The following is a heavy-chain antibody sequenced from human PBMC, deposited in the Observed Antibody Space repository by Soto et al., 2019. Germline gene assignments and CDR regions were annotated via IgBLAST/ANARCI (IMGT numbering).Heavy chain of an antibody. J-gene: IGHJ5*02. Sequence: PSETLSLTCAVYGGSLSGYYWSWIRQPPGKGLEWIGEINHSGTTNYNPSLKSRVTISVDTSKNQFSLKLSSVTAADTAVYYCARTNWFDPWGPGTLVTVSS. V-gene: IGHV4-34*01. CDR1: GGSLSGYY. CDR2: INHSGTT. CDR3: ARTNWFDP.